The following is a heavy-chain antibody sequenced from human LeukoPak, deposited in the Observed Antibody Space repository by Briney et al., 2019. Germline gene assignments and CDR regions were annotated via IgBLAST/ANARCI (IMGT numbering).Heavy chain of an antibody. V-gene: IGHV4-39*01. CDR1: GGSISSSSYY. D-gene: IGHD1-7*01. CDR3: ARRVTGTTMIDP. J-gene: IGHJ5*02. CDR2: IYYSGST. Sequence: SETLSLTCTVSGGSISSSSYYWGWIRQPPGKGLEWIGSIYYSGSTYYNPSLKSRVTISVDTSKNQFSLKLSSVTAADTAVYYCARRVTGTTMIDPWGQGTLVTVSS.